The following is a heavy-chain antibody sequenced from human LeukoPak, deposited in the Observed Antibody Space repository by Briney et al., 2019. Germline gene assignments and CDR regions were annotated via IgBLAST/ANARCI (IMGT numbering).Heavy chain of an antibody. V-gene: IGHV4-59*08. CDR3: ARAYGSFDY. CDR1: GGSISSYY. CDR2: IYYSGST. Sequence: SETLSLTCAVSGGSISSYYWSWIRQPPGKGLEWMGYIYYSGSTNYNPSLKSRVTISVDTSKNQFSLKLSSVTAADTAVYYCARAYGSFDYWGQGTLVTVSS. D-gene: IGHD3-10*01. J-gene: IGHJ4*02.